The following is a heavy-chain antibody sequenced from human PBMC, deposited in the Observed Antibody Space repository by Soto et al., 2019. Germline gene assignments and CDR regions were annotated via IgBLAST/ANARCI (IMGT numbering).Heavy chain of an antibody. V-gene: IGHV3-33*01. J-gene: IGHJ4*02. CDR1: GFTFSSYG. CDR3: ARDLSVAGILPDDY. D-gene: IGHD6-19*01. CDR2: IWYDGSNK. Sequence: QVQLVESGGGVVQPGRSVRLSCAASGFTFSSYGMHWVRQAPGKGLEWVAVIWYDGSNKYYADSVKGRFTISRDNSKNTLYLQMNSLRAEDTAVYYCARDLSVAGILPDDYWGQVTLVTVSS.